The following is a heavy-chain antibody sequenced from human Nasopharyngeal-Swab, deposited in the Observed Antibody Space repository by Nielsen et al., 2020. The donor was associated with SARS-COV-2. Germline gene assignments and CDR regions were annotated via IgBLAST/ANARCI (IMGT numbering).Heavy chain of an antibody. CDR1: GGSISSYY. J-gene: IGHJ4*02. D-gene: IGHD3-3*01. CDR2: IYYSGST. Sequence: SETLSLTCTVSGGSISSYYWSWIRQPPGKGLEWIGYIYYSGSTNYNPSLKSRVTISVDTSKNQFSLKLSSVIAADTAVYYCARAHYDFWSGYYSSLDYWGQGTLVTVSS. V-gene: IGHV4-59*01. CDR3: ARAHYDFWSGYYSSLDY.